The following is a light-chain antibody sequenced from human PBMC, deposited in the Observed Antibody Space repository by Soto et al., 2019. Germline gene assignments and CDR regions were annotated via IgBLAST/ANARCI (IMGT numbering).Light chain of an antibody. V-gene: IGKV3-15*01. CDR1: QSVSTN. J-gene: IGKJ1*01. CDR3: QQYDKWPRT. Sequence: VMTQSPATLSVSPGERAALSCRASQSVSTNLAWYQQKPVQPPRLLIYFASTRATAVPARFTAGGSGTEFTLTISSLQSDDLAVYYCQQYDKWPRTFGQWTKVEIK. CDR2: FAS.